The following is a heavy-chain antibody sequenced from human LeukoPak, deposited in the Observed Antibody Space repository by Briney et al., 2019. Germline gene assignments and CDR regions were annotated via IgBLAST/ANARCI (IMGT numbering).Heavy chain of an antibody. CDR1: GGSITSGNYY. D-gene: IGHD2-2*01. J-gene: IGHJ1*01. V-gene: IGHV4-31*03. Sequence: SQTLSLTCTVSGGSITSGNYYWGWIRQHPGKGLEWIGYIYHSGSTYYNPSLKSRVIMSVHTSRNQLSLRLSSVTAADTAMYYCARGPAATLHFQHWGQGTLVTVSS. CDR2: IYHSGST. CDR3: ARGPAATLHFQH.